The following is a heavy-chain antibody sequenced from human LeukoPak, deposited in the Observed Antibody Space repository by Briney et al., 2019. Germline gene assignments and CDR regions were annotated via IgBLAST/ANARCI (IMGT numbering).Heavy chain of an antibody. CDR1: GFTVSSNY. Sequence: PGGSLRLSCAASGFTVSSNYMSWVRRAPGKGLEWVSVIYSGGSTYYADSVKGRFTISRHNSKNTLYLQMNSLRAEDTAVYYCATRVRGVMGYYYGMDVWGQGTTVTVSS. V-gene: IGHV3-53*04. J-gene: IGHJ6*02. CDR2: IYSGGST. CDR3: ATRVRGVMGYYYGMDV. D-gene: IGHD3-10*01.